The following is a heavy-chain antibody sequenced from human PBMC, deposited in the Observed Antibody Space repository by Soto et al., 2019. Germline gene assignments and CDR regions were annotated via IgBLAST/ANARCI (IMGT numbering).Heavy chain of an antibody. J-gene: IGHJ4*02. CDR2: TYYRSKWYN. D-gene: IGHD6-19*01. CDR1: GDSVSSNSAA. V-gene: IGHV6-1*01. Sequence: PSQTLSLTCAISGDSVSSNSAAWNWIRQSPSRGLEWLGMTYYRSKWYNDYAVSVKSRITINPDTSKNQFSLQLNSVTPEDTAVYYCARDGSSGWSNPKYFDYWGQGTLVTVSS. CDR3: ARDGSSGWSNPKYFDY.